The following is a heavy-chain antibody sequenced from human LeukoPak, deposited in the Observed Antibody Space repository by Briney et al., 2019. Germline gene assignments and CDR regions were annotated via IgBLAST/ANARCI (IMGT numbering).Heavy chain of an antibody. J-gene: IGHJ6*03. CDR2: FDPEDSGP. CDR1: GHTLTDFP. D-gene: IGHD3-10*01. CDR3: ATGRGDYYYFMDV. Sequence: ASVKLSCKISGHTLTDFPLHWVRQTPGKGLEWMGGFDPEDSGPIYAQNFQGRLTMTEDTSTDTFYMELSSLRSENTALYFCATGRGDYYYFMDVWGKGTTVIVSS. V-gene: IGHV1-24*01.